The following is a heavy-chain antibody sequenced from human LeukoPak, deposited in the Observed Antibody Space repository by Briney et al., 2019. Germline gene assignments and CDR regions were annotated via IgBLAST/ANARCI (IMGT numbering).Heavy chain of an antibody. CDR1: GVSISSYY. CDR2: IYTSGST. V-gene: IGHV4-4*07. J-gene: IGHJ4*02. Sequence: PSETLSLTCTVSGVSISSYYWSWIRQPAGKGLEWIGRIYTSGSTNYNPSLKSRVTMSVDTSKNQFSLKLSSVTAADTAVYYCARSSITIFEVLYYFDYWGQGTLVTVS. D-gene: IGHD3-3*01. CDR3: ARSSITIFEVLYYFDY.